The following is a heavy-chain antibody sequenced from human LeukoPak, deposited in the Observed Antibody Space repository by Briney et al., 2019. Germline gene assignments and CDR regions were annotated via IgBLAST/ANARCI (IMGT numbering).Heavy chain of an antibody. D-gene: IGHD1-26*01. CDR1: GYTFTNYI. Sequence: GASVKVSCKASGYTFTNYITSWVRQAPGQGLEWMGWISAYNGNTNYAQKLQGRVTMTTDTSTATAYMELRSLRSDDTAVYYCARGGNYFRFDPWGQGTLVTVSS. V-gene: IGHV1-18*01. CDR2: ISAYNGNT. CDR3: ARGGNYFRFDP. J-gene: IGHJ5*02.